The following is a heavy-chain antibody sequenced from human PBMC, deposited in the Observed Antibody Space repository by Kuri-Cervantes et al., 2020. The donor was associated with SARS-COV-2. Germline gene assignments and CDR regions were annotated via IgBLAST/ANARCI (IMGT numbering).Heavy chain of an antibody. CDR2: IFSNDEK. CDR3: ARIRPPWLQLSLTPYYFDY. D-gene: IGHD5-24*01. Sequence: LRLSCTVSGGSISSYYWSWIRQPPGKALEWLAHIFSNDEKSYSTSLKSRLTISKDTSKSQVVLTMTNMDPVDTATYYCARIRPPWLQLSLTPYYFDYWGQGALVTVSS. CDR1: GGSISSYYW. J-gene: IGHJ4*02. V-gene: IGHV2-26*01.